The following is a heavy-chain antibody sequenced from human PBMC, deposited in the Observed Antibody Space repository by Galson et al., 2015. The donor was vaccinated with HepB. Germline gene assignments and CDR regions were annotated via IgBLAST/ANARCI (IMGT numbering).Heavy chain of an antibody. CDR1: GFTFNTFW. Sequence: SLRLSCAASGFTFNTFWMTWVRQAPGKGLEWVANIKQDGSQRSYVDSVKGRFIISRDNAENSLYLQMNSLRAEDTAVYYCAKNRLEYEGSGRDAYDMGQGTMVTVSS. D-gene: IGHD3-22*01. J-gene: IGHJ3*02. V-gene: IGHV3-7*01. CDR3: AKNRLEYEGSGRDAYD. CDR2: IKQDGSQR.